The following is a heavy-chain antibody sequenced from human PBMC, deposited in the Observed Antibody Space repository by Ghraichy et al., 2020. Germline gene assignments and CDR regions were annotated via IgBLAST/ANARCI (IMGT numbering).Heavy chain of an antibody. J-gene: IGHJ2*01. CDR1: GFSFSDYS. CDR2: LTGSSITI. CDR3: ARLPLPRRAAVGDWYFDL. Sequence: GGSLRLSCEGSGFSFSDYSMIWVRLTPRKALEWVSYLTGSSITIFYTDSVTGRFTISRDNAKNSLYLQMNSLRAEDTAVYYCARLPLPRRAAVGDWYFDLWGRGTLVTVSS. D-gene: IGHD6-13*01. V-gene: IGHV3-48*01.